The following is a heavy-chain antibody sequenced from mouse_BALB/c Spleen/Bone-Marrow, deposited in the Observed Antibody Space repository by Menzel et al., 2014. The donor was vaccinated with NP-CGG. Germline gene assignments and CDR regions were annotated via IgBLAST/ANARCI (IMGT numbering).Heavy chain of an antibody. CDR2: ISSGSSTI. V-gene: IGHV5-17*02. CDR1: GFTFSSFG. CDR3: ARSGSSSGYFDY. Sequence: VHVKQSGGGLVQPGGSRKLSCAASGFTFSSFGMRWVRQAPEKGLEWVAYISSGSSTIYYADTVMGRFTISRDNPKNTLFLQMTSLRSEDTAMYYCARSGSSSGYFDYWGQGTTLTVSS. J-gene: IGHJ2*01. D-gene: IGHD1-1*01.